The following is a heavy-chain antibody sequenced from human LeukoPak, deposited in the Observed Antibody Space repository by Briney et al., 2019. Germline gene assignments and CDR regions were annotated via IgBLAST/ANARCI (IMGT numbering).Heavy chain of an antibody. CDR1: GSTFHNHG. CDR2: LSWNGGET. J-gene: IGHJ4*02. V-gene: IGHV3-20*01. Sequence: GGSLRLSCAASGSTFHNHGMSWVRQAPGRGLEWVSSLSWNGGETRYADSVKGRFTIYRDNAKNSLYLQMLSLRAEDTALYDRARALRTGTFQLDYWGEGTLVTASP. CDR3: ARALRTGTFQLDY. D-gene: IGHD1-1*01.